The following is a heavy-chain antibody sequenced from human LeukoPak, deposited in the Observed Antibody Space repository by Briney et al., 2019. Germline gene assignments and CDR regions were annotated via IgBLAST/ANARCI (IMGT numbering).Heavy chain of an antibody. D-gene: IGHD6-19*01. CDR2: ISYDGSNK. Sequence: PGGSLRLSCAASGFTFSNYGIHWVRQAPGKGLEWVALISYDGSNKYYADSVKGRFTISRDNSKNTLYLQMNSLRAEDTAVYYCARDMVSSSGWPNDAFDIWGQGTMVTVSS. J-gene: IGHJ3*02. CDR1: GFTFSNYG. CDR3: ARDMVSSSGWPNDAFDI. V-gene: IGHV3-30*03.